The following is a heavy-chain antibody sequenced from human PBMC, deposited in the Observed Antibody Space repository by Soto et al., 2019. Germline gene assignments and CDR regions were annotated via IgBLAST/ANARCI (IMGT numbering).Heavy chain of an antibody. Sequence: SETLSLTCSVSGAALNSGNYYWSWIRQVPGKGLEWIGHIYVTGAVDYNPSLRDRITISQDTSERRFSLNLRLVTAADTAVYYCARLRIATNNYKWFDPWGQGTLVTVSS. D-gene: IGHD2-21*01. CDR2: IYVTGAV. V-gene: IGHV4-31*03. CDR3: ARLRIATNNYKWFDP. J-gene: IGHJ5*02. CDR1: GAALNSGNYY.